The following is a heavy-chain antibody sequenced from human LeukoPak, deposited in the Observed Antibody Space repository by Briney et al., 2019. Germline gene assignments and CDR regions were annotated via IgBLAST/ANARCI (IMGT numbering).Heavy chain of an antibody. J-gene: IGHJ3*02. CDR2: ISWNSGSI. Sequence: PGRSLRLSCAASGFTFDDYAMHWVRQAPGKGLEWVSGISWNSGSIGYADSVKGRFTISRDNAKNSLYLQMNSLRAEDTALYYCAKASGIAAAGSKRGAFDIWGQGTMVTVSS. V-gene: IGHV3-9*01. CDR1: GFTFDDYA. CDR3: AKASGIAAAGSKRGAFDI. D-gene: IGHD6-13*01.